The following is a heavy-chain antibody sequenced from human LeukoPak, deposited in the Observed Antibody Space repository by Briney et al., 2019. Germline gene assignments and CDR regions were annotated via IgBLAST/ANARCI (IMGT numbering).Heavy chain of an antibody. CDR1: GFTFSSYW. D-gene: IGHD5-12*01. CDR2: IKQDGSEK. Sequence: PGGSLRLACAASGFTFSSYWMSWVRQAPGKGLEWVANIKQDGSEKYYVDSVKGRFTISRDNAKNSLHLQMNSLRAEDTAVYYCARTGYSGYDYSWFDPWGQGTLVTVSS. CDR3: ARTGYSGYDYSWFDP. V-gene: IGHV3-7*01. J-gene: IGHJ5*02.